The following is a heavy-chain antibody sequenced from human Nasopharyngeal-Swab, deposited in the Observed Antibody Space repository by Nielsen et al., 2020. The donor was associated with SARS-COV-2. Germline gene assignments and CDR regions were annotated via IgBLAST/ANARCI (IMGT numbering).Heavy chain of an antibody. CDR2: ISVYNGNT. V-gene: IGHV1-18*01. D-gene: IGHD2-2*02. J-gene: IGHJ6*03. CDR1: GYTFTSYG. Sequence: ASVKVSCKASGYTFTSYGISWVRQAPGQGLEWMGWISVYNGNTNYAQKLQGRVTMTTDTSTSTAYMELRSLRSDDTAVYYCARVIVVVPAAILSGVYYYYMDVWGKGTTVTVSS. CDR3: ARVIVVVPAAILSGVYYYYMDV.